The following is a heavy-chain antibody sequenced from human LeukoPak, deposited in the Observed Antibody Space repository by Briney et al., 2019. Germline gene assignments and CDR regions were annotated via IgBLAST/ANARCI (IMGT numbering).Heavy chain of an antibody. J-gene: IGHJ3*02. Sequence: GGSLRLSRAASGFTVSSNYMSWVRQAPGKGLEWVSVIYSGGSTYYADSVKGRFTISRDNSKNTLYLQMNSLRAEDTAVYYCASIVGSARNAFDIWGQGTMVTVSS. CDR1: GFTVSSNY. CDR3: ASIVGSARNAFDI. V-gene: IGHV3-66*01. CDR2: IYSGGST. D-gene: IGHD1-26*01.